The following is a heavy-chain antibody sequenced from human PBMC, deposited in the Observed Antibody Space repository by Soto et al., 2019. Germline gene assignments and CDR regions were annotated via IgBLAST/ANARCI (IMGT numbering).Heavy chain of an antibody. CDR2: ITDSGGST. D-gene: IGHD1-1*01. V-gene: IGHV3-23*01. J-gene: IGHJ4*02. Sequence: PGGSLRLSCAASGFTSTNVAMTWVRQAPGKGLEWVSTITDSGGSTDYADSVKGRFTISRDNSKSTLYLQMNNLRADDTAVYYCAKLYWNPRYFDYWGQGARVTVSS. CDR1: GFTSTNVA. CDR3: AKLYWNPRYFDY.